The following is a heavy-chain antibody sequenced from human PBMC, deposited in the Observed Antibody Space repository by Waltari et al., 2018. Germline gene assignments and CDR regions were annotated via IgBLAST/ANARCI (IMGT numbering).Heavy chain of an antibody. V-gene: IGHV4-39*07. CDR3: ARERAVYWFDP. J-gene: IGHJ5*02. CDR2: IYYSGST. Sequence: LQLQESGPGLVKPSETLSLTCTVSGGSISSSSYYWGWIRQPPGKGLEWIGSIYYSGSTYYNPSLKSRVTISVDTSKNQFSLKLSSVTAADTAVYYCARERAVYWFDPWGQGTLVTVSS. CDR1: GGSISSSSYY.